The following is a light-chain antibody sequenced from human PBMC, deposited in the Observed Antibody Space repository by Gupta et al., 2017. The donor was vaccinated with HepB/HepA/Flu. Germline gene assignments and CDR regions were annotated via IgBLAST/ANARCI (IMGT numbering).Light chain of an antibody. Sequence: QSALTQPPSVYGSPGQSVTISCTGASSDVGTSNRVSWYQQPPGTAPNLMIYDVSKRPSGVPDRFSGSKSGNTASLTISGLRAEDEAYYYCSSYTADNTYVFGTGTKVTVL. V-gene: IGLV2-18*02. CDR2: DVS. CDR1: SSDVGTSNR. J-gene: IGLJ1*01. CDR3: SSYTADNTYV.